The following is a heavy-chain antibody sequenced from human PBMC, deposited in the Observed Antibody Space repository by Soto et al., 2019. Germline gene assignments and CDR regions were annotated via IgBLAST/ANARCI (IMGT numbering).Heavy chain of an antibody. CDR2: IYPGDSDT. J-gene: IGHJ6*02. D-gene: IGHD3-10*01. Sequence: GEALKISWKGSGYSFTRYWIGWVRQMPGKGLELMVIIYPGDSDTRYSPSFQGQVTISADKSISTAYLQWRSLKASDTAMYYCARHMVRGGIILPYPCYYGMDXWGQGTTV. V-gene: IGHV5-51*01. CDR1: GYSFTRYW. CDR3: ARHMVRGGIILPYPCYYGMDX.